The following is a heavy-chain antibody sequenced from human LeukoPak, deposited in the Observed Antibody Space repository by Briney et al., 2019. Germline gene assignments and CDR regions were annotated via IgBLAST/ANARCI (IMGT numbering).Heavy chain of an antibody. CDR3: ARHLPYYYYMDV. Sequence: PSETLSLTCAVYGGSFSGYYWSWVRQPPAKGLEWMGEINHSGSTNYNPSLKSRVTISVDTSKNQFSLKLSSVTAADTAVYYCARHLPYYYYMDVWGKGTTVTVSS. J-gene: IGHJ6*03. V-gene: IGHV4-34*01. CDR1: GGSFSGYY. CDR2: INHSGST.